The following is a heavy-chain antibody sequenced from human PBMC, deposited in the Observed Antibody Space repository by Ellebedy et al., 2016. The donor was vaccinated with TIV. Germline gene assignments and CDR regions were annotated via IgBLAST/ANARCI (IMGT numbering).Heavy chain of an antibody. D-gene: IGHD6-13*01. V-gene: IGHV3-64D*06. J-gene: IGHJ4*02. CDR1: GFTFSKYG. Sequence: GESLKISCSASGFTFSKYGMHWVRQAPGKGLEYVSAISSDGASTYFVDSVRGRFTISRDNSKNTLYLQMSSLRAEDTAMYYCVKDLYISSMNPFDYWGQGTLVTVSS. CDR3: VKDLYISSMNPFDY. CDR2: ISSDGAST.